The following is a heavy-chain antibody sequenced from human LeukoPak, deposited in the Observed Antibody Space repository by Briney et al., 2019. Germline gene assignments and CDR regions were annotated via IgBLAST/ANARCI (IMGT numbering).Heavy chain of an antibody. V-gene: IGHV1-69*13. CDR1: GGTFSSYA. J-gene: IGHJ4*02. D-gene: IGHD4-23*01. CDR3: ARGDYGGNSYYFDY. CDR2: IIPIFGTA. Sequence: SVKVSCKASGGTFSSYAISWVRQAPGQGLEWMGGIIPIFGTANYAQKFQGRVTITADESASTAYMELSSLRSEDTAVYYCARGDYGGNSYYFDYWGQGTLVTVSS.